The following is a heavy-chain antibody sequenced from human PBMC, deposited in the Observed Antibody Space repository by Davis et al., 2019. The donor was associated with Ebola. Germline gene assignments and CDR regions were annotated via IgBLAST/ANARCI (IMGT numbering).Heavy chain of an antibody. D-gene: IGHD4-23*01. CDR2: IWYDGSNK. CDR1: GFTFSSYG. J-gene: IGHJ2*01. CDR3: ARSGGNSVWDFDL. Sequence: GGSLRLSCAASGFTFSSYGMHWVRQAPGKGLEWVAVIWYDGSNKYYADSVKGRFTISRDNSKNTLYLQMNSLRAEDTAVYYCARSGGNSVWDFDLWGRGTLVTVSS. V-gene: IGHV3-33*08.